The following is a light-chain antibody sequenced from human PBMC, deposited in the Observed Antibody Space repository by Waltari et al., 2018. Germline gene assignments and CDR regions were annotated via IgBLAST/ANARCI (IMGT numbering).Light chain of an antibody. CDR3: CSYAGGSVI. CDR1: SGDVGSYKL. J-gene: IGLJ2*01. Sequence: QSGLTQPASVSGSPGQSITISCTGSSGDVGSYKLVSRYQRHPGKAPKPRISAVNDRPSGVSNRFSGSKSGNTASLTISGLQAEDEADYYCCSYAGGSVIFGGGTKLTVL. V-gene: IGLV2-23*02. CDR2: AVN.